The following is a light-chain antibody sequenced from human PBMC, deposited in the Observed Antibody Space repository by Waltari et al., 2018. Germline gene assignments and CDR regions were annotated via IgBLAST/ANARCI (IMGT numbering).Light chain of an antibody. J-gene: IGKJ1*01. CDR1: QSVLYSSNKKKY. CDR2: WAS. Sequence: DIVMTQSPDSLAVSLGERATINCKSSQSVLYSSNKKKYLAWYQQKAGQPTKLLIYWASLLESGVPHRFTGSGSWTDFTLTISSLQAEDVAVYYGQQYYSTPWTFGQGTKVEIK. CDR3: QQYYSTPWT. V-gene: IGKV4-1*01.